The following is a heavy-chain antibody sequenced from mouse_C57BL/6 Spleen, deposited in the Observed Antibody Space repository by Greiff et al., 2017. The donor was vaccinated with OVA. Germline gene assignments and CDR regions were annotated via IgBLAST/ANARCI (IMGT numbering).Heavy chain of an antibody. V-gene: IGHV1-22*01. J-gene: IGHJ4*01. D-gene: IGHD1-1*01. CDR1: GYTFTDYN. CDR2: INPNNGGT. Sequence: EVQLQQSGPELVKPGASVKMSCKASGYTFTDYNMHWVKQSHGKSLEWIGYINPNNGGTSYNQKFKGKATLTVNKSSSTAYMELRSLTSEDSAVYYCARYPLYGSSLYYAMDYWGQGTSVTVSS. CDR3: ARYPLYGSSLYYAMDY.